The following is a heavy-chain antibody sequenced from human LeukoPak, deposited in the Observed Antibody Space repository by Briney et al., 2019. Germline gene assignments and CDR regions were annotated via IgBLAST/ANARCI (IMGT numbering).Heavy chain of an antibody. J-gene: IGHJ3*02. Sequence: PGVCLRLSCAACGFSFRRYAIRGVRQAPAKGLEGVSAISGSGWSTYYADSAQGRFPITRDNSKNTLYLQMNSLRAEDTAVYYCAKVPVFSLTISEVVTDDAFDSWGQGTIVTVSS. V-gene: IGHV3-23*01. CDR1: GFSFRRYA. CDR3: AKVPVFSLTISEVVTDDAFDS. D-gene: IGHD3-3*01. CDR2: ISGSGWST.